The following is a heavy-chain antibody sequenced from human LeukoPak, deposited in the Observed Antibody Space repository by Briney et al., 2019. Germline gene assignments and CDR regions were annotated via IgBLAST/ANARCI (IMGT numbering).Heavy chain of an antibody. V-gene: IGHV4-39*07. CDR2: IYYSGST. CDR3: ARDGYVWGSYPGY. Sequence: AETLSLTCTVSGCSITSSSYDCAWLRQPPGKGRHWIGSIYYSGSTYYTPSLKSRVTISVDTSKNQFSLKLSSVTAADTAVYYCARDGYVWGSYPGYWGQGTLVTVSS. CDR1: GCSITSSSYD. J-gene: IGHJ4*02. D-gene: IGHD3-16*02.